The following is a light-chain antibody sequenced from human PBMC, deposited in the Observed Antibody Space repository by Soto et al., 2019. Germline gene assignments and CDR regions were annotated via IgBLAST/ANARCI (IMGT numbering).Light chain of an antibody. CDR3: QKYDTAPQT. CDR1: QGIIDY. Sequence: DIQMTQSPSSLSASVGDTVTITCRASQGIIDYLAWFQQRSGRAPKLLIYAASTLHAGVPSRFSGSGAGTDFTLTIRSLQPEDAATYYCQKYDTAPQTFGPGTKVEI. CDR2: AAS. V-gene: IGKV1-27*01. J-gene: IGKJ1*01.